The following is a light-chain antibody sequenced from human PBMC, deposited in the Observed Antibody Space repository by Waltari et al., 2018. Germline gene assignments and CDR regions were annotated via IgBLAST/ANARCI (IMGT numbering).Light chain of an antibody. CDR2: GGTGGIVG. CDR3: GSDLGRGSDFLYV. J-gene: IGLJ2*01. V-gene: IGLV9-49*01. CDR1: SGYSNYK. Sequence: QPVLTQPPSASASLGASVTLTCTLTSGYSNYKVDWYQQRPGKGPRFGMRGGTGGIVGCKGDGIPDRFSVLGSGLNRYLTIRNVQEEDESDYHCGSDLGRGSDFLYVFGGGTKLTVL.